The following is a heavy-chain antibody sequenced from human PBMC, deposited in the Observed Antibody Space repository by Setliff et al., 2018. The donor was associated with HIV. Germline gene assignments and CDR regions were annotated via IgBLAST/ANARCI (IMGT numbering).Heavy chain of an antibody. CDR3: ARDNGGSYDY. D-gene: IGHD1-26*01. CDR1: GGSISSYY. CDR2: INHSGST. J-gene: IGHJ4*02. Sequence: SETLSLTCTVSGGSISSYYWSWIRQPPGKGLEWIGGINHSGSTNYNPSLKSRVTISVDTSKNQFSLDLRSVTAADTAVYYCARDNGGSYDYWGQGTLVTVSS. V-gene: IGHV4-34*01.